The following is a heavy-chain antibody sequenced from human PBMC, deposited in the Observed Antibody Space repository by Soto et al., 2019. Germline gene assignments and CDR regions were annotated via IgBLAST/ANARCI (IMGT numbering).Heavy chain of an antibody. Sequence: LSLSCAASGFTFGDYAMHWVRQVPGKGLGWVSGFKWNSGDVGYADSVKGRFTISRDNAKNSLYLQMNSLRPEDTAVYYCAKDRSSGSPYYGMDFWGQGTMVTVSS. CDR2: FKWNSGDV. V-gene: IGHV3-9*01. CDR3: AKDRSSGSPYYGMDF. J-gene: IGHJ6*02. D-gene: IGHD3-10*01. CDR1: GFTFGDYA.